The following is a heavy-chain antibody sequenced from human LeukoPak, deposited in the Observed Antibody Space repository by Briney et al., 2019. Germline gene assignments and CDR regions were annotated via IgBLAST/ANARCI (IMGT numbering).Heavy chain of an antibody. J-gene: IGHJ6*03. Sequence: SETLSLTCTVSGGSISSYYWSWLRQPPGKGLEWIGYIYYSGSTNYNPSLKSRVTISVDTSKNQFSLKLSSVTAADTAVYYCAREYNGSGYGYPYYYMDVWGKGTTVTVSS. CDR1: GGSISSYY. CDR3: AREYNGSGYGYPYYYMDV. CDR2: IYYSGST. V-gene: IGHV4-59*01. D-gene: IGHD5-18*01.